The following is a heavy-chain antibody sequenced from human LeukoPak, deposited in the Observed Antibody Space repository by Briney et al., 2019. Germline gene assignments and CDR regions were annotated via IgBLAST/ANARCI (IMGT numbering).Heavy chain of an antibody. V-gene: IGHV3-23*01. Sequence: GGSLRLSCAVSGFTFSSYAMSWVRQAPGKGLEWVSAISGSGGSAYYADSVKGRFTISRDNSKSTLYLQMNSLRAEDTAIYYCAKGELGGRCCNWFDPWGQGTLVTVSS. D-gene: IGHD2-15*01. CDR1: GFTFSSYA. CDR2: ISGSGGSA. CDR3: AKGELGGRCCNWFDP. J-gene: IGHJ5*02.